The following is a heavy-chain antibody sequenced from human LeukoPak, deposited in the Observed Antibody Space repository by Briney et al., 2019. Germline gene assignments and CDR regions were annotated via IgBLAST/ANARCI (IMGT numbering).Heavy chain of an antibody. Sequence: GGSLRLSCTVSGFTFGDHAMSWVRQAPGKGLEWVGFIRSKTYGGTTEYAASVKGRFIISRDDSTSVAYLQMNSLKTEDTAVYYCTRGPIQLWLYHGMDVWGQGTTVTVSS. J-gene: IGHJ6*02. CDR3: TRGPIQLWLYHGMDV. CDR2: IRSKTYGGTT. CDR1: GFTFGDHA. V-gene: IGHV3-49*04. D-gene: IGHD5-18*01.